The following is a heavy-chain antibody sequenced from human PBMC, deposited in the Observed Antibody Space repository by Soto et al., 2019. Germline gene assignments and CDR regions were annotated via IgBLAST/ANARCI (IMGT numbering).Heavy chain of an antibody. D-gene: IGHD2-8*01. CDR3: ESLNNVRQGDS. J-gene: IGHJ4*02. Sequence: SETLSLTCAVSGGSITSGTWWNWVRQPPGKGLEWIGEIFNTATTNYNTSLTSRVTISVDRSKNLFSLSLISVTAADTAVYFCESLNNVRQGDSWGQGTLVTVSS. CDR1: GGSITSGTW. CDR2: IFNTATT. V-gene: IGHV4-4*02.